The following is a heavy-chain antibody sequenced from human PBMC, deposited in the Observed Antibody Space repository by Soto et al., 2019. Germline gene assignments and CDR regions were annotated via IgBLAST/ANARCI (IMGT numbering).Heavy chain of an antibody. CDR3: TTASVVVPAAIDYYYYGMDV. CDR2: IKSKTDGGTT. CDR1: GFTFSNAW. Sequence: EVQLVESGGGLVKPGGSLRLSCAASGFTFSNAWMSWVRQAPGKGLEWVGRIKSKTDGGTTDYAAPVKGRFTISRDDSKNTLYLQMNSLKTEDTAVYYCTTASVVVPAAIDYYYYGMDVWGQGTTVTVSS. V-gene: IGHV3-15*01. J-gene: IGHJ6*02. D-gene: IGHD2-2*01.